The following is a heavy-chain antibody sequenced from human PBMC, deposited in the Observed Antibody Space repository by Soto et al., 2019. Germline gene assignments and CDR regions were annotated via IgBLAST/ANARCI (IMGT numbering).Heavy chain of an antibody. CDR1: GDSVNNGNYY. Sequence: PSETLSLTCTVSGDSVNNGNYYCSWIRQPPGEGLEWIGYIYYTGSTNYNPSLKSRVTISLDTSKNEFSLKLSSVTAADAAVYYCAREVRPSYQYYGMDVWGQGTTVTVSS. D-gene: IGHD6-6*01. J-gene: IGHJ6*02. CDR2: IYYTGST. CDR3: AREVRPSYQYYGMDV. V-gene: IGHV4-61*01.